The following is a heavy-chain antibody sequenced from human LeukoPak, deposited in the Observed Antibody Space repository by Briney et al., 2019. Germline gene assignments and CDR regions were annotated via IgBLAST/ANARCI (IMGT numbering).Heavy chain of an antibody. D-gene: IGHD1-26*01. J-gene: IGHJ4*02. CDR1: GGSISSSNW. CDR3: ARSLRELLSLFDY. Sequence: PSGTLSLTCAVSGGSISSSNWWSWVRQPPGKGLEWIGEIYHSGSTNYNPSLKSRVTISVDKSKNQFSLKLSSVTAADTAVYYCARSLRELLSLFDYWGQGTLVTVSS. CDR2: IYHSGST. V-gene: IGHV4-4*02.